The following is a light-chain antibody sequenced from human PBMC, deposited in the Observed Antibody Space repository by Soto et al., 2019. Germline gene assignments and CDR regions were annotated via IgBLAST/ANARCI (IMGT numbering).Light chain of an antibody. CDR2: QDS. Sequence: SSELTQPPSVSVSPGQTASITCSGDKLGDKYACWYQQKPGQSPVLVIYQDSKRPSGIPERFSGSNSGNTATLTISGTQAMDEADYYCQAWDSSPVVFGGGTKVT. CDR3: QAWDSSPVV. CDR1: KLGDKY. V-gene: IGLV3-1*01. J-gene: IGLJ2*01.